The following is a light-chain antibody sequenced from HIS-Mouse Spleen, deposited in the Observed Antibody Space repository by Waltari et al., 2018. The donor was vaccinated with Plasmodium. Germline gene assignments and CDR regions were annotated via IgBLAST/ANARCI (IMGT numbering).Light chain of an antibody. Sequence: QSALTQPASVSGSPGQSITIPCPGTSSDVGSYTLVSCYQQHPGKAPKLMIYEGSKRPSGVSNRFSGSKSGNTASLTISGLQAEDEADYYCCSYAGSTTWVFGGGTKLTVL. J-gene: IGLJ3*02. CDR2: EGS. CDR3: CSYAGSTTWV. CDR1: SSDVGSYTL. V-gene: IGLV2-23*01.